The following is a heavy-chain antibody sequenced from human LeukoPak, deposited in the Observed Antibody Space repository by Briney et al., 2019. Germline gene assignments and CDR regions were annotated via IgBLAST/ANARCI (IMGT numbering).Heavy chain of an antibody. CDR1: GYSISSGYY. V-gene: IGHV4-38-2*02. D-gene: IGHD6-19*01. CDR3: ARDKSIAVAGRFYYYYMDV. CDR2: IYHSGST. Sequence: SETLSLTCTVSGYSISSGYYWGWIRQPPGKGLEWIGSIYHSGSTYYNPSLKSRVTISVDTSKNQFSLKLSSVTAADTAVYYCARDKSIAVAGRFYYYYMDVWGKGTTVTVCS. J-gene: IGHJ6*03.